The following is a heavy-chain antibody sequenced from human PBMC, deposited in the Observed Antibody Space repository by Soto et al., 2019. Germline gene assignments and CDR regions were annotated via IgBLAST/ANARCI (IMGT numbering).Heavy chain of an antibody. CDR3: ARGRIAAAYNWFDP. J-gene: IGHJ5*02. Sequence: TVSGGSISSGGYYWSWIRQHPGKGLEWIGYIYYSGSTYYNPSLKSRVTISVDTSKNQFSLKLSSVTAADTAVYYCARGRIAAAYNWFDPWGQGTLVTVSS. CDR1: GGSISSGGYY. V-gene: IGHV4-31*03. CDR2: IYYSGST. D-gene: IGHD6-13*01.